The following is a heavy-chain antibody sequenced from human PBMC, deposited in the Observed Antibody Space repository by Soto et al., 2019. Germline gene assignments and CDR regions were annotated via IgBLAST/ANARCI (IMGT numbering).Heavy chain of an antibody. V-gene: IGHV2-26*01. CDR2: IFSNDEK. CDR3: ALVVITTYYYYGMDV. D-gene: IGHD3-22*01. Sequence: QVTLKESGPVLVKPTQTHTLTCTVSVFSLSNARMGVSWIRQPPGKALAWLAHIFSNDEKSYSTSLKSRLTISKDTSKSQVVLTMTNMDPVDTATYYCALVVITTYYYYGMDVWGQGTTVTVSS. CDR1: VFSLSNARMG. J-gene: IGHJ6*02.